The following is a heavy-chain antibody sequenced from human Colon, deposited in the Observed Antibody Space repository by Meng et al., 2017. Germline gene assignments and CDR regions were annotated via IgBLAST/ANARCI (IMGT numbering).Heavy chain of an antibody. CDR2: IDHRGSA. Sequence: LELQEPGQGLVKPSETWSLAFSVSGASVSVNSYWGWVRQPPGRGLEWIGQIDHRGSAYYRPSLNSRVTMSLDKSRNQFSLRLTSVTAADTAVYYCARHGGFYQDFWGQGTLVTVSS. V-gene: IGHV4-4*02. CDR3: ARHGGFYQDF. CDR1: GASVSVNSY. J-gene: IGHJ4*02. D-gene: IGHD4-23*01.